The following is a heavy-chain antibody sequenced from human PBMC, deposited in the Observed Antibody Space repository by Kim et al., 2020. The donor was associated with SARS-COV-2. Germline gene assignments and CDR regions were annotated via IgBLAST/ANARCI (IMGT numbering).Heavy chain of an antibody. CDR2: INAGNGNT. Sequence: ASVKVSCKASGYTFTSYAMHWVRQAPGQRLEWMGWINAGNGNTKYSQKFQGRVTITRDTSASTAYMELSSLRSEDTAVYYCARAGRALPTYMKGLYWFDPWGQGTLVTVSS. J-gene: IGHJ5*02. CDR1: GYTFTSYA. CDR3: ARAGRALPTYMKGLYWFDP. V-gene: IGHV1-3*01. D-gene: IGHD1-26*01.